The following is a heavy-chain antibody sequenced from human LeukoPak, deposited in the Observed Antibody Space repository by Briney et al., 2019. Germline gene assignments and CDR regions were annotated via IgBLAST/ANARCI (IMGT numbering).Heavy chain of an antibody. D-gene: IGHD3-10*01. Sequence: PGGSLRLSFADSGFPFSTYWMHWVRQAPGKGLVSVSRITPDGRSTNYADSVKGRFTISRDNAKNTLYLQMNSLRADDTAVYYCTRDTFGFHDYWGQGTLVTVSS. CDR2: ITPDGRST. CDR3: TRDTFGFHDY. V-gene: IGHV3-74*01. CDR1: GFPFSTYW. J-gene: IGHJ4*02.